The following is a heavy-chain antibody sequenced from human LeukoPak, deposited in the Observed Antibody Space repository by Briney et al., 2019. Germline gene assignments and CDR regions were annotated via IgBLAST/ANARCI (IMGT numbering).Heavy chain of an antibody. V-gene: IGHV3-30-3*01. CDR2: ISYDGSNK. CDR3: ARDHSSSWYLNWFDP. J-gene: IGHJ5*02. CDR1: GFTFSSYT. Sequence: GGSLRLSCAASGFTFSSYTMHWVRQAPGKGLEWVAVISYDGSNKYYADSVKGPFTISRDNSKNTLYLQMNSLRAEDTAVYYCARDHSSSWYLNWFDPWGQGTLVTVSS. D-gene: IGHD6-13*01.